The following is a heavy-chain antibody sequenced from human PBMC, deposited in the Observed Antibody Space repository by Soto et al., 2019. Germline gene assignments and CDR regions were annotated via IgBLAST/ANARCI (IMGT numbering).Heavy chain of an antibody. CDR2: MSYDGSNK. V-gene: IGHV3-30*18. D-gene: IGHD3-3*01. CDR3: AKPYKPYDFWSGPASN. Sequence: SLRLAWAASGFTFSSYGMHWVRQAPGKGLEWVAVMSYDGSNKYYADSVKGRFTISRDNSKNTLYLQMNSLRAEDTAVYYCAKPYKPYDFWSGPASNWGQGTLVTVSS. J-gene: IGHJ4*02. CDR1: GFTFSSYG.